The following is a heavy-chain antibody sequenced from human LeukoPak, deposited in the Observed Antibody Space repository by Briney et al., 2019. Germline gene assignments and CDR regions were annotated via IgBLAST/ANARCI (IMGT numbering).Heavy chain of an antibody. V-gene: IGHV3-66*02. J-gene: IGHJ6*02. CDR3: ARAPAYYDFWSGYSRDYYGMDV. D-gene: IGHD3-3*01. Sequence: PGGSLRLSCAASGFTVSSNYMRWVRQAPGKGLEWVSVIYSGGSTYYADSVKGRFTISRDNSKNTLYLQMNSLRAEDTAVYYCARAPAYYDFWSGYSRDYYGMDVWGQGTTVTVSS. CDR2: IYSGGST. CDR1: GFTVSSNY.